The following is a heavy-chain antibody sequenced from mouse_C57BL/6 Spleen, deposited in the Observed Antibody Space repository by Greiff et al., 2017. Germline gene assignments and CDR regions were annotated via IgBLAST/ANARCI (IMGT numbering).Heavy chain of an antibody. CDR1: GFTFTDYY. Sequence: EVQLVESGGGLVQPGGSLSLSCAASGFTFTDYYMSWVRQPPGKALEWLGFIRNKANGYTTEYSASVKGRFTISRDNSQSILYLQMNALRAEDSAIYYWVRSTAVALYYYARDYWGKGPSVTVSS. CDR2: IRNKANGYTT. V-gene: IGHV7-3*01. CDR3: VRSTAVALYYYARDY. J-gene: IGHJ4*01.